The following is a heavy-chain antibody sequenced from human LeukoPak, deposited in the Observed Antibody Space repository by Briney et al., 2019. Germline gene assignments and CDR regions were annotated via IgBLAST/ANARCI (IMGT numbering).Heavy chain of an antibody. CDR1: GGSMSSYY. CDR3: ARAPGDNWFDP. J-gene: IGHJ5*02. CDR2: IYYSGST. V-gene: IGHV4-59*06. Sequence: SETLSLTCTVSGGSMSSYYWSWIRQHPGKGLEWIGYIYYSGSTYYNPSLKSRFTISVDTSKNQFSLKLSSVTAADTAVYYCARAPGDNWFDPWGQGTLVTVSS.